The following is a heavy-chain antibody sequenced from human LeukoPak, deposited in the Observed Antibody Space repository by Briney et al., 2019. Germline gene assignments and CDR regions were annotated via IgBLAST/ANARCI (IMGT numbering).Heavy chain of an antibody. D-gene: IGHD3-9*01. J-gene: IGHJ4*02. CDR2: VSDSGSKT. V-gene: IGHV3-23*01. CDR3: AKNPDYDVLTGTSFDC. Sequence: GALRLSCAASGFTFSGYAMSWVRQAPGKGLEWVPSVSDSGSKTYYAASVKGRFTISRDNSNNTLYLQMNSLRVEDTAVYYCAKNPDYDVLTGTSFDCWGQGALVTVSS. CDR1: GFTFSGYA.